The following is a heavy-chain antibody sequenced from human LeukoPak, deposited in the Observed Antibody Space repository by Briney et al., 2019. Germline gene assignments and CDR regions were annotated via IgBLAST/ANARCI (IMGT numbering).Heavy chain of an antibody. CDR2: IYSGGST. D-gene: IGHD3-10*01. V-gene: IGHV3-66*04. CDR1: GFTVSSNY. CDR3: ARHVVYYNSGNYFDY. Sequence: GGSLRLSCAASGFTVSSNYMSWVRQAPGKGLEWVSVIYSGGSTYYADSVKGRFTISRDNSKNTLYLQMNSLRAEDTAVYYCARHVVYYNSGNYFDYWGQGTLVTVSS. J-gene: IGHJ4*02.